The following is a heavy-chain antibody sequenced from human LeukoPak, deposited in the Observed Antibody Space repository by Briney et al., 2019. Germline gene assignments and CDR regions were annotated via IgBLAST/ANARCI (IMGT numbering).Heavy chain of an antibody. D-gene: IGHD3-9*01. CDR3: TTDRRYDILTVDYYYMDV. J-gene: IGHJ6*03. Sequence: VGSLRLSCAASGFTFSNAWMSWVRQAPGKGLEWVGRIKSKTDGGTTDYAAPVKGRFTISRDDSKNTLYLQMNSLKTEDTAVYYCTTDRRYDILTVDYYYMDVGGKGTTVTVSS. CDR1: GFTFSNAW. V-gene: IGHV3-15*01. CDR2: IKSKTDGGTT.